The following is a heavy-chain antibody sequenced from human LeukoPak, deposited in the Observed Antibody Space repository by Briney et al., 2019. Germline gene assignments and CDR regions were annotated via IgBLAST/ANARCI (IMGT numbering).Heavy chain of an antibody. V-gene: IGHV3-64*01. D-gene: IGHD6-19*01. CDR3: ARARGSGWPDDAFDI. J-gene: IGHJ3*02. Sequence: GGSLRLSCAASGFTSSSYAMHWVRQAPGKGLEYVSAISSNGGSTYYANSVKGRFTISRDNSKNTLYLQMGSLRAEDMAVYYCARARGSGWPDDAFDIWGQGTMVTVSS. CDR1: GFTSSSYA. CDR2: ISSNGGST.